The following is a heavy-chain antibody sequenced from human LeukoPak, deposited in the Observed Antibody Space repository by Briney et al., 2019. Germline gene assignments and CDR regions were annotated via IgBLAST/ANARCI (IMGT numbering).Heavy chain of an antibody. Sequence: GSLRLSCVASGFPFDSYAMNWVRQAPGKGLEWVSFISFSGHVIYIAESVKGRFTISRDNSKNTLYLEMNNLRPADTGVYYCANDHFGSGSWDYWGRGTLVTVSS. D-gene: IGHD3-10*01. J-gene: IGHJ4*02. CDR1: GFPFDSYA. V-gene: IGHV3-NL1*01. CDR2: ISFSGHVI. CDR3: ANDHFGSGSWDY.